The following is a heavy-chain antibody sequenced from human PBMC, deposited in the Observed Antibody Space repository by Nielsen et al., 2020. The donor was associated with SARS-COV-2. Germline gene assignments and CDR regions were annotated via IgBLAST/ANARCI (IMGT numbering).Heavy chain of an antibody. Sequence: ASVKVSCKASGYTFTSYGISWVRQAPGQGLERMGWISAYNGNTNYAQKLQGRVTMTTDTSTSTAYMELRSLRSDDTAVYYCAREQWLGKYLDYWGQGTLVTVSS. V-gene: IGHV1-18*01. D-gene: IGHD6-19*01. CDR2: ISAYNGNT. CDR3: AREQWLGKYLDY. CDR1: GYTFTSYG. J-gene: IGHJ4*02.